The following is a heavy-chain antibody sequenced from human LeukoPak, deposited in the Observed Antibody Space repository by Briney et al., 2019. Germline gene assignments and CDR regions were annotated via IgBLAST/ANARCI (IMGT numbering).Heavy chain of an antibody. D-gene: IGHD3-22*01. CDR1: GFTFSSYA. CDR2: IKQDGSEK. Sequence: GGSLRLSCAASGFTFSSYAMSCVRQAPGKGLEWVANIKQDGSEKYYVDSVKGRFTISRDNAKNSLYLQMNSLRAEDTAVYYCARSITMIVVDPRFYMDVWGKGTTVTVSS. V-gene: IGHV3-7*01. CDR3: ARSITMIVVDPRFYMDV. J-gene: IGHJ6*03.